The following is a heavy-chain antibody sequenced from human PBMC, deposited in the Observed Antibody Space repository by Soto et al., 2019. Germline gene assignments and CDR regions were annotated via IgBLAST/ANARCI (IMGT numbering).Heavy chain of an antibody. Sequence: ASVKVSCKASGYTFTSYGISWVRQAPGQGLEWMGWISAYNGNTNYAQKLQGRVTMTTDTSTSTAYMELRSLRSDDTAVYYCARELRYYGSGSPKSASVYWGQGTLVTVSS. CDR3: ARELRYYGSGSPKSASVY. D-gene: IGHD3-10*01. V-gene: IGHV1-18*01. CDR1: GYTFTSYG. CDR2: ISAYNGNT. J-gene: IGHJ4*02.